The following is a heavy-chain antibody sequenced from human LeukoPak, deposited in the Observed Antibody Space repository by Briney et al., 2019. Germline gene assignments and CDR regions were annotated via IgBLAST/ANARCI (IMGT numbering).Heavy chain of an antibody. J-gene: IGHJ4*02. CDR1: GFTFSDYS. Sequence: GGSLRLSCAASGFTFSDYSMNWVRQAPGKGLEWVSYISSSGSTIYYADSVKGRFTISRDNAKNSLYLQMNSLRAEDTAVYYCAREYTRYYDFWSGYYIDYWGQGTLVTVSS. CDR2: ISSSGSTI. V-gene: IGHV3-48*04. CDR3: AREYTRYYDFWSGYYIDY. D-gene: IGHD3-3*01.